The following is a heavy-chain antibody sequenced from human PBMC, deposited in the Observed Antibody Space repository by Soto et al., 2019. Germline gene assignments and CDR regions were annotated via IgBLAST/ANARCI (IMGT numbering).Heavy chain of an antibody. CDR3: ARYTYTSRYTYYGMDV. V-gene: IGHV3-49*03. Sequence: GGSQRLSCTTSGFTFGDYAMSWFRQAPGKGLEWVGVVRSKAYGGTTDYAASVKGRFDISRDDSKSIAYLQMNSVTTEDTAVYFCARYTYTSRYTYYGMDVWGPGTTVTVS. CDR2: VRSKAYGGTT. CDR1: GFTFGDYA. J-gene: IGHJ6*02. D-gene: IGHD2-2*02.